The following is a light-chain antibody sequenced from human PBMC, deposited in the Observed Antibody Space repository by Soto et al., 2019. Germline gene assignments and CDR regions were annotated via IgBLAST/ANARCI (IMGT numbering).Light chain of an antibody. CDR3: LHHGSSLWT. Sequence: EIVLTQSPGTLSLSPGERVTLSCRASQSFSGNYLTWYQHKPGQAPRLLIYGTYNRATGIPDRFSGSGSGTDFSLTISRLEPEDFAMYYCLHHGSSLWTFGQGTKVDIK. J-gene: IGKJ1*01. CDR2: GTY. V-gene: IGKV3-20*01. CDR1: QSFSGNY.